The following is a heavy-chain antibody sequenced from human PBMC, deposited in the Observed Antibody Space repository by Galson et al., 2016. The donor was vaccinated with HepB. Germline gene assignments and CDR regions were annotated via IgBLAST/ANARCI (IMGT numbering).Heavy chain of an antibody. CDR2: ISSSGSYI. CDR1: GFTFSSYS. D-gene: IGHD5-18*01. CDR3: ASGYSYGYFYY. V-gene: IGHV3-21*04. J-gene: IGHJ4*02. Sequence: SLRLSCAASGFTFSSYSMNWVRQAPGKGLEWVSSISSSGSYIYYADSVKGRFTISRDNAKNSLYLQTNSLGAEDTAVCYCASGYSYGYFYYWGQGTLVTVSS.